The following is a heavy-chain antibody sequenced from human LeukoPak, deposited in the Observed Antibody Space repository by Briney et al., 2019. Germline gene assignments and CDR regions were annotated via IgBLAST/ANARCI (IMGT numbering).Heavy chain of an antibody. V-gene: IGHV4-59*08. CDR2: IYYSGNT. D-gene: IGHD3-22*01. CDR1: GGSITNYH. Sequence: PSETLSLTCTVSGGSITNYHWSWIRQPPGKGLEWVGCIYYSGNTNYNPSLRSRVTISVDTSKNQFYLRLNSVPAADTGVYFCARHISDVYYYDNSGFYGFDYWGQGTLVTVSS. J-gene: IGHJ4*02. CDR3: ARHISDVYYYDNSGFYGFDY.